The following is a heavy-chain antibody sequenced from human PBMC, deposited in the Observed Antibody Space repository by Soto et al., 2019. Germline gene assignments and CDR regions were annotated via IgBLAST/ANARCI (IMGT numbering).Heavy chain of an antibody. CDR2: ISYDGSNK. CDR1: GFTFSSYG. V-gene: IGHV3-30*18. Sequence: GGSLRLSCAASGFTFSSYGMHWVRQAPGKGLEWVAVISYDGSNKYYADSVKGRFTISRDNSKNTLYLQMNSLRAEDTAVYYCAKVRYSSSWLPPDYWGQGTLVTVSS. CDR3: AKVRYSSSWLPPDY. D-gene: IGHD6-13*01. J-gene: IGHJ4*02.